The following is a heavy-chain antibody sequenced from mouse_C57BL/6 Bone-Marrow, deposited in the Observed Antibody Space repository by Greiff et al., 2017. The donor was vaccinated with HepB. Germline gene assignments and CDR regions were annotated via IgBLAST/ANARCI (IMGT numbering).Heavy chain of an antibody. CDR1: GYTFTDYE. CDR2: IDPETGGT. V-gene: IGHV1-15*01. J-gene: IGHJ4*01. D-gene: IGHD2-3*01. Sequence: VKLQQSGAELVRPGASVTLSCKASGYTFTDYEMHWVKQTPVHGLEWIGAIDPETGGTAYNQKFKGKAILTADKSSSTAYMELRSLTSEDSAVYYCSRSPGGWLKGYAMDYWGQGTSVTVSS. CDR3: SRSPGGWLKGYAMDY.